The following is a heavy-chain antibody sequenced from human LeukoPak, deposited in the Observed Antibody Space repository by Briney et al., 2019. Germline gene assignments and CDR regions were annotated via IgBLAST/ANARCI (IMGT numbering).Heavy chain of an antibody. CDR2: FDPEDGET. D-gene: IGHD2-8*01. J-gene: IGHJ1*01. CDR1: GYTLTELS. CDR3: ASCHCTNGVCYGECEYFQH. Sequence: GASVKVSCKVSGYTLTELSMHWVRQAPGKGLEWMGGFDPEDGETIYAQKFQGRVTLTTDTSTSTACMELRSLRSDDTAVYYCASCHCTNGVCYGECEYFQHWGQGTLVTVSS. V-gene: IGHV1-24*01.